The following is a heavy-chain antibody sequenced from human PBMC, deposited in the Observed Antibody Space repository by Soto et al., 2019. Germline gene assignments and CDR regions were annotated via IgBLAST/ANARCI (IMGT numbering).Heavy chain of an antibody. Sequence: GGSLRLSCAASGFTFSSYSMNWVRQAPGKGLEWVSSISSSSSYIYYADSVKGRFTISRDNAKNSLYLQMNSLRAEDTAVYYCARVRSGWSIFVYWGQGTLVTVSS. J-gene: IGHJ4*02. CDR3: ARVRSGWSIFVY. CDR1: GFTFSSYS. D-gene: IGHD6-19*01. V-gene: IGHV3-21*01. CDR2: ISSSSSYI.